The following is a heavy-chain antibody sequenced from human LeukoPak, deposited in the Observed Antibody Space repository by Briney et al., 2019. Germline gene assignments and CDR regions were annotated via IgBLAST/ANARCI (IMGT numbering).Heavy chain of an antibody. V-gene: IGHV4-34*01. D-gene: IGHD1-26*01. Sequence: PSETLSLTCAVYGGSFSGYYWSWIRQPPGKGLEWIGEINHSGSTYYNPSLKSRVTISVDTSKNQFSLKLSSVTAADTAVYYCARARETQFDYWGQGTLVTVSS. CDR1: GGSFSGYY. CDR3: ARARETQFDY. J-gene: IGHJ4*02. CDR2: INHSGST.